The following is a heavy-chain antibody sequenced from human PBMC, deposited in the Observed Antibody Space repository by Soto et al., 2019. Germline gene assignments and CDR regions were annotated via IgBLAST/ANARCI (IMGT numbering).Heavy chain of an antibody. CDR3: TRENVGVRQYALGRRAYYYYGMDL. D-gene: IGHD3-10*01. Sequence: EVQLVESGGGLVKPGGSLRLSCAASGLTLNNAWMTWVRQAPGKGLEWVGHIKSKTDGGTTDYAAPVKGRFTISRDDSKNTLYLQMNSLKPEDTAMYYCTRENVGVRQYALGRRAYYYYGMDLWGQGTTVTVSS. CDR2: IKSKTDGGTT. CDR1: GLTLNNAW. J-gene: IGHJ6*02. V-gene: IGHV3-15*01.